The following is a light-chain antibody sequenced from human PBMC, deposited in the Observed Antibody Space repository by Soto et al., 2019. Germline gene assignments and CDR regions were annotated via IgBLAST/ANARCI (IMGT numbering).Light chain of an antibody. CDR1: SSDVGGYKY. J-gene: IGLJ2*01. CDR3: ISYAGSNNLV. CDR2: EVS. V-gene: IGLV2-8*01. Sequence: QSALTQPPSASGSPGQSVTISCTGTSSDVGGYKYVSWYQQHPGKAPKVMIYEVSKRPSGVPERFSGSKSGNTASLTVSGLQAEDEADYYCISYAGSNNLVFGGGTKVTVL.